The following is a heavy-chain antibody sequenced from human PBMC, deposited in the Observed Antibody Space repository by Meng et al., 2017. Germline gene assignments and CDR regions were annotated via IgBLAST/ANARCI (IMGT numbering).Heavy chain of an antibody. D-gene: IGHD3-22*01. CDR3: AKDIYPENYYDSSGYYSYDY. CDR2: ISWNSGSI. CDR1: GFTFDDYA. V-gene: IGHV3-9*01. J-gene: IGHJ4*02. Sequence: GGSLRLSCAASGFTFDDYAMHWVRQAPGKGLEWASGISWNSGSIGYADSVKGRFTISRDNAKNSLYLQMNSLRAEDTALYYCAKDIYPENYYDSSGYYSYDYWGQGTLVTVSS.